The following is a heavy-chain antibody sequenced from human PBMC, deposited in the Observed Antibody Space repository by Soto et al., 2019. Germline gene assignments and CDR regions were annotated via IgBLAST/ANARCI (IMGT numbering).Heavy chain of an antibody. Sequence: EVQLLESGGGLVQPGGSLRLSCAASGFTFSSYAMTWVRQTPGKGLEWVSGISGSGGGTYYADSVKGRFTISRDSSKSTLYLQMNGLRAGDTAVYYCARNVEPVLHYDFWSGHYYYYGMDVWGQGTTVTVSS. J-gene: IGHJ6*02. D-gene: IGHD3-3*01. CDR3: ARNVEPVLHYDFWSGHYYYYGMDV. V-gene: IGHV3-23*01. CDR2: ISGSGGGT. CDR1: GFTFSSYA.